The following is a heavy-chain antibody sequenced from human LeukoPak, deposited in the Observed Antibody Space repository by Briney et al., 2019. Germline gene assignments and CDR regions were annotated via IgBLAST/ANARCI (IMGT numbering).Heavy chain of an antibody. J-gene: IGHJ3*02. D-gene: IGHD1-7*01. Sequence: SETLSLTCTVSGGSISSYYWSWIRQPPGKGLEWIGYIYYSGSTNYNPSLKSRVTISVDTSKNQFSLKLSSVTAADTAVYYCATTSPVSRAFDIWGQGTMVTVSS. CDR2: IYYSGST. CDR3: ATTSPVSRAFDI. CDR1: GGSISSYY. V-gene: IGHV4-59*01.